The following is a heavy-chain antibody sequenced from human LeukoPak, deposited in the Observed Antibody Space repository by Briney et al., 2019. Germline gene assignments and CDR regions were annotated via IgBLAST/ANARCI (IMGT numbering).Heavy chain of an antibody. V-gene: IGHV1-8*01. CDR2: MNPNSGNT. CDR1: GYTFTSYD. CDR3: ARTVRRIDYYYYYMDV. Sequence: GASVKVSCKASGYTFTSYDINWVRQATGQGLEWMGWMNPNSGNTGYAQKFQGRVTMTRNTSISTAYMELSSLRSEDTAVYCCARTVRRIDYYYYYMDVWGKGTTVTVSS. J-gene: IGHJ6*03. D-gene: IGHD4-11*01.